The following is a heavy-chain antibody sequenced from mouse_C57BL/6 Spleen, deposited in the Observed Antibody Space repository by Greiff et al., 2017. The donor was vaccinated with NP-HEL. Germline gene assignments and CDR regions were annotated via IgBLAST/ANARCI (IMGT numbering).Heavy chain of an antibody. CDR1: GYTFTSYW. J-gene: IGHJ3*01. CDR2: IDPSDSYT. CDR3: ARGYYYGSSSWFAY. Sequence: QVQLQQPGAELVKPGASVKLSCKASGYTFTSYWMQWVKQRPGQGLEWIGEIDPSDSYTNYNQKFKGKATLTVDTSSSTAYMPLSSLTSEDSAVYYCARGYYYGSSSWFAYWGQGTLVTVSA. D-gene: IGHD1-1*01. V-gene: IGHV1-50*01.